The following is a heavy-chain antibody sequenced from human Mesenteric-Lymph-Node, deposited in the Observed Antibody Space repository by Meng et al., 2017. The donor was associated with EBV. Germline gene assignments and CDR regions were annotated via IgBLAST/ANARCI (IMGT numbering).Heavy chain of an antibody. CDR2: INHSGNT. CDR1: GGSFSTFY. J-gene: IGHJ4*02. Sequence: QVRLQQWGAGLLKPSETLSLTCAVYGGSFSTFYWSWIRQPPGKGLEWIGEINHSGNTNYNPSLKSRVTISVDTSKNQFSLRLTSVTAADTAVYYCARVGEADSGDYPNEDSWGQGTLVTVSS. D-gene: IGHD4-17*01. CDR3: ARVGEADSGDYPNEDS. V-gene: IGHV4-34*01.